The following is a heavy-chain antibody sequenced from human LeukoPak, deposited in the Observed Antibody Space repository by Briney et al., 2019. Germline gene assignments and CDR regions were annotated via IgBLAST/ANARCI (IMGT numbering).Heavy chain of an antibody. V-gene: IGHV3-33*01. CDR3: ARDRAAAGTGKYYFDY. CDR2: IWYDGSNK. CDR1: GFTFSSYG. Sequence: PGGSLRLSCAASGFTFSSYGMHWVRQAPGKGLEWVAVIWYDGSNKYYADSVKGRFAISRDNSKNTLYLQMNSLRAEDTAVYYCARDRAAAGTGKYYFDYWGQGTLVTVSS. J-gene: IGHJ4*02. D-gene: IGHD6-13*01.